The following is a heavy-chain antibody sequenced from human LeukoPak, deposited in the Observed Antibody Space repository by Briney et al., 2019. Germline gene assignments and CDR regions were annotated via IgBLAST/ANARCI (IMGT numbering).Heavy chain of an antibody. Sequence: GASVRVSCKASGYTFTGYYIHWVRQAPGQGLEWLGWISPNTGGTHYAQKLQGRVTMTTDTSTSTAYMELRSLRSDDTAVYYCARVAYYYDSSGLDVWGQGTTVTVSS. CDR1: GYTFTGYY. D-gene: IGHD3-22*01. CDR2: ISPNTGGT. V-gene: IGHV1-18*04. CDR3: ARVAYYYDSSGLDV. J-gene: IGHJ6*02.